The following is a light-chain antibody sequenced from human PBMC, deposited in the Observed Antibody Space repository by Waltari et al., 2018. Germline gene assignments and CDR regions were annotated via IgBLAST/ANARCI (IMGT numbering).Light chain of an antibody. CDR1: QDIGSW. CDR3: QQGNSFPYT. CDR2: AAS. J-gene: IGKJ2*01. V-gene: IGKV1-12*01. Sequence: IRMTQSPSSLSASTGDRVTITCRASQDIGSWLAWYQQKPGKAPKLLIYAASRLESGVPPRFSGSGSGTDFILAISSLQPEDCGTFYCQQGNSFPYTFGQGTKLEI.